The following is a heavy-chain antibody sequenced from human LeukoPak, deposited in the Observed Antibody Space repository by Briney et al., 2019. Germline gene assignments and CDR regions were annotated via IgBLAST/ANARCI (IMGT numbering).Heavy chain of an antibody. CDR1: GDSISIYY. D-gene: IGHD3-22*01. CDR2: IYYSGST. Sequence: PSETLSLTCSVSGDSISIYYWNWIRQPPRKGLEWIGYIYYSGSTNYNPSLKSRVTISVDTSKNQFSLKLSSVTAADTAVYYCARAPTYYYDSSGYYRPFWAFDIWGQGTMVTVSS. V-gene: IGHV4-59*01. CDR3: ARAPTYYYDSSGYYRPFWAFDI. J-gene: IGHJ3*02.